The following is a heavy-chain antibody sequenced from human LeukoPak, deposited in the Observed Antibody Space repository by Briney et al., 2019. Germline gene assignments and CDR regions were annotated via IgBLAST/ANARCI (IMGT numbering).Heavy chain of an antibody. CDR2: INHSGST. Sequence: KPSETLSLTCAVYGGSFSGYYWSWIRQPPGKGLEWIGEINHSGSTNYNPSLKSRVTISVDTSKNQFSLKLSSVTAADTAVYYCARVTIFGVVPFDIWGRGTIVTVSS. V-gene: IGHV4-34*01. J-gene: IGHJ3*02. CDR3: ARVTIFGVVPFDI. D-gene: IGHD3-3*01. CDR1: GGSFSGYY.